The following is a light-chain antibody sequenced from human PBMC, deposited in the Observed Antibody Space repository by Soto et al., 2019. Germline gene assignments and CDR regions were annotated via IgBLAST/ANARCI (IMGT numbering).Light chain of an antibody. CDR2: DAS. V-gene: IGKV1-39*01. J-gene: IGKJ5*01. CDR1: QSISTY. CDR3: QQSYMDPIT. Sequence: DIHMTQSPSSLSASVGNRVTITCRASQSISTYLNWYQKKPWKAPNLLIYDASRLQSGVPSRFSGSGGGTDFTLSISSVQPEDFATYFCQQSYMDPITFGQGTRLEIK.